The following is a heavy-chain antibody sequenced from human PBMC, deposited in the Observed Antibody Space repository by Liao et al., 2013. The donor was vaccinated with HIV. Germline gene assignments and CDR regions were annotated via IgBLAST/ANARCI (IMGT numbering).Heavy chain of an antibody. J-gene: IGHJ6*01. D-gene: IGHD6-13*01. V-gene: IGHV4-61*02. CDR2: INHSGST. CDR1: GDLIRRDNYY. Sequence: QVRLQESGPGLVKPSQTLSLTCTVSGDLIRRDNYYWTWIRQPAGKGLEWIGEINHSGSTNYNPSLKSRVTISVDTSKNQFSLKLSSVTAADTAVYYCARGLRSSWPRGPLDVWGKGPRSPSPQ. CDR3: ARGLRSSWPRGPLDV.